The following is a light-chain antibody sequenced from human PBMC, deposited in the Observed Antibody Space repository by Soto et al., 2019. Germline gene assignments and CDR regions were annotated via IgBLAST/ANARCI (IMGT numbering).Light chain of an antibody. J-gene: IGLJ3*02. V-gene: IGLV2-11*01. CDR2: DVS. CDR1: SSDVGGYNY. CDR3: CSYAGTYTQWV. Sequence: QSALTQPHSVSGSPGQSVTISCTGTSSDVGGYNYVSWYQQHPGKAPKLVIYDVSKRPSGVPDRFSGSKSGNTASLTVSGLQAEDEADYSCCSYAGTYTQWVFGGGTKLTVL.